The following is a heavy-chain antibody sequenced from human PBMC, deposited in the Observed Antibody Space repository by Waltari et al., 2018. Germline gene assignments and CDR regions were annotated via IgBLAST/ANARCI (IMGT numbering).Heavy chain of an antibody. J-gene: IGHJ3*02. Sequence: EVQLVQSGAEVKKPGESLKISCKGSGYSFTSYWIGWVRQMPGKGLEWMGIIYPGDSDTRYSPSFQGQVTISAAKSISTAYLQWSSLKASDTAMDYCARGGGDGSGSYYSDAFDIWGQGTMVTVSS. CDR3: ARGGGDGSGSYYSDAFDI. V-gene: IGHV5-51*01. CDR1: GYSFTSYW. CDR2: IYPGDSDT. D-gene: IGHD3-10*01.